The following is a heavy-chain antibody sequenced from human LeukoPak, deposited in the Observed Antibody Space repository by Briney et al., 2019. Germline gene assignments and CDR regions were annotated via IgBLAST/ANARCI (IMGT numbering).Heavy chain of an antibody. CDR3: ARDDDYGSDPYYFDY. D-gene: IGHD3-10*01. CDR1: GFTFSSYA. Sequence: GGSLRLSCAASGFTFSSYAMHWVRQAPGKGLEWVAVISYDGSNKYYADSVKGRFTISRDNSENTLYLQMNSLRAEDTAVYYCARDDDYGSDPYYFDYWGQGTLVTVSS. CDR2: ISYDGSNK. V-gene: IGHV3-30-3*01. J-gene: IGHJ4*02.